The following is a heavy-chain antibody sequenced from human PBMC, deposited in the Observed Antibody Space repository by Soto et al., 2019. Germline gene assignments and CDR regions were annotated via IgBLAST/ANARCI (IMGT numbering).Heavy chain of an antibody. J-gene: IGHJ6*04. CDR1: GGSFSGYY. D-gene: IGHD2-15*01. CDR3: ARLPAQYLGYCSGGSCPPAV. Sequence: SETLSLTCAVYGGSFSGYYWSWIRQPPGKGLEWIGEINHSGSTNYNPSLKSRVTISVDTSKNQFSLKLSSVTAADTAVYYCARLPAQYLGYCSGGSCPPAVWGKGTTVTVSS. CDR2: INHSGST. V-gene: IGHV4-34*01.